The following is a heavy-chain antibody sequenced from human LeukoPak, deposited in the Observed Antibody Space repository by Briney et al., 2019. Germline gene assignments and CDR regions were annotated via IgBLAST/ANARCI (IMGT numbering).Heavy chain of an antibody. CDR3: AHVVATITGYYFDY. CDR2: IYYSGST. D-gene: IGHD5-12*01. V-gene: IGHV4-39*01. Sequence: PSETLSLTCTVSGGSISRSSYYGGWIRQPPGKGLEWIGSIYYSGSTYYNPSLKSRVTISVDTSKNQFSLKLSSVTAADTAVYYCAHVVATITGYYFDYWGQGTLVTVSS. J-gene: IGHJ4*02. CDR1: GGSISRSSYY.